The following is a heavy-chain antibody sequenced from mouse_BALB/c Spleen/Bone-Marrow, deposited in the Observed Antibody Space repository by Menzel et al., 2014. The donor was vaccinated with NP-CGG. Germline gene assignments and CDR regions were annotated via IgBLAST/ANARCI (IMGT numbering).Heavy chain of an antibody. Sequence: QVQLKQSGAELVRPGTSVKVSCKPSGYAFXNYLIEWVKQGPGQGLEWIGVINPGSGGTNYNEKFKGKATLTADKSSSTAYMQLSSLTSDGSAVYFCARRELGEFDYWGQGTTLTVSS. CDR3: ARRELGEFDY. D-gene: IGHD4-1*01. CDR2: INPGSGGT. J-gene: IGHJ2*01. V-gene: IGHV1-54*01. CDR1: GYAFXNYL.